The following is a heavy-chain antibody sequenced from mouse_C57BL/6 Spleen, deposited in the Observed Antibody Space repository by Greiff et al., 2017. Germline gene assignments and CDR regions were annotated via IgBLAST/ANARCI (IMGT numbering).Heavy chain of an antibody. CDR2: VDPSDSYT. D-gene: IGHD1-1*01. V-gene: IGHV1-50*01. Sequence: QVQLQQPGAELVKPGASVKLSCKASGYTFTSYWMQWVKQRPGQGLEWIGEVDPSDSYTNYTQKFKGKATLTVDTYSSTAYMQLSSLTSEDSAVYYCAHNGSSYGYFYVWGTGTTVTVSS. CDR3: AHNGSSYGYFYV. CDR1: GYTFTSYW. J-gene: IGHJ1*03.